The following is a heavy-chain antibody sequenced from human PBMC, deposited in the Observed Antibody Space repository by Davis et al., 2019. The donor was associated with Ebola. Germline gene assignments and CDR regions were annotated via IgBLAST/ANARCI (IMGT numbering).Heavy chain of an antibody. CDR1: GGSFSGYY. J-gene: IGHJ4*02. V-gene: IGHV4-34*01. CDR3: ASGDNYVWGSYDY. CDR2: INHSGST. D-gene: IGHD3-16*01. Sequence: MPSETLSLTCAVYGGSFSGYYWSWIRQPPGKGLEWIGEINHSGSTNYNPSLKSRVTISVDTSKNQFSLKLSSVTAADTAVYYCASGDNYVWGSYDYWGQGTLVTVSS.